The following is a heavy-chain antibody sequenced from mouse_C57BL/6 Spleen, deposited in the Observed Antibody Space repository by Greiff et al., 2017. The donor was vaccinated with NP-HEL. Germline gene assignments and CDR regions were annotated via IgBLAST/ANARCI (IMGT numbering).Heavy chain of an antibody. CDR2: IDPSDSYT. CDR3: ARQGSSYGFAY. D-gene: IGHD1-1*01. V-gene: IGHV1-69*01. CDR1: GYTFTSYW. J-gene: IGHJ3*01. Sequence: VQLQESGAELVMPGASVKLSCKASGYTFTSYWMHWVKQRPGQGLEWIGEIDPSDSYTNYNQKFKGKSTLTVDKSSSTAYMQLSSLTSEDSAVYYCARQGSSYGFAYWGQGTLVTVSA.